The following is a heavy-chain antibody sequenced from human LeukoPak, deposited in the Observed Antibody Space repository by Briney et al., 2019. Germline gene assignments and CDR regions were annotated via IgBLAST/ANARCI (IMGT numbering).Heavy chain of an antibody. CDR2: IYYSGGT. D-gene: IGHD1-26*01. Sequence: SETLPLTCTVSGGSISSTNYYWGWIRQPPGKGLEWIGSIYYSGGTYYNPSLKSRVTISVDTSKNQFSLKLSSVTAADTAVYYCARGSSVWGSYSYYYYYMDVWGKGTTVTVSS. CDR3: ARGSSVWGSYSYYYYYMDV. J-gene: IGHJ6*03. CDR1: GGSISSTNYY. V-gene: IGHV4-39*07.